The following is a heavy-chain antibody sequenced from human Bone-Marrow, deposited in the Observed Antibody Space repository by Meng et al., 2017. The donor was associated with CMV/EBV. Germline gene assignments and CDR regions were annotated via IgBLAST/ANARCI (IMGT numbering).Heavy chain of an antibody. CDR1: GFTFSSYA. CDR3: ARVGYCSSTSCYDDY. D-gene: IGHD2-2*03. V-gene: IGHV3-30*04. Sequence: GESLKISCAASGFTFSSYAIHWVRQAPGKGLEWVALISYDGSNKYYADSVKGRFTISRDNSKNTLYLQMNSLRAEDTAVYYCARVGYCSSTSCYDDYWGQGTLVTGSS. J-gene: IGHJ4*02. CDR2: ISYDGSNK.